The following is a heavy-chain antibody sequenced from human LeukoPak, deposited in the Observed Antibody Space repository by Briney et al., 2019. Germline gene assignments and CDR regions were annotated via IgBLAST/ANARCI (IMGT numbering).Heavy chain of an antibody. CDR3: ARHYIAAGGGDAFDI. V-gene: IGHV4-59*08. J-gene: IGHJ3*02. Sequence: SETLSLTCTVSGGSISGYYWSWIRQPPGKGLECIGYIYYSGSTYYNPSLKSRVTISVDTSKNQFSLKLSSVTAADTAIYYCARHYIAAGGGDAFDIWGQGTMVIVSS. D-gene: IGHD6-13*01. CDR2: IYYSGST. CDR1: GGSISGYY.